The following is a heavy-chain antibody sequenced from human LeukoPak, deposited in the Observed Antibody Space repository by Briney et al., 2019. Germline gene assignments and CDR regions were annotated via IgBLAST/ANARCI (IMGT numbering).Heavy chain of an antibody. CDR2: ISAYNGNT. D-gene: IGHD6-19*01. V-gene: IGHV1-18*01. Sequence: ASVKVSCKASGYTFTSYGISWVRQAPGQGLEWMGWISAYNGNTNYAQKFQGRVTMTEDTSTDTAYMELSSLRSEDTAVYYCATYSSGWYVHYFDYWGQGTLVTVSS. CDR1: GYTFTSYG. CDR3: ATYSSGWYVHYFDY. J-gene: IGHJ4*02.